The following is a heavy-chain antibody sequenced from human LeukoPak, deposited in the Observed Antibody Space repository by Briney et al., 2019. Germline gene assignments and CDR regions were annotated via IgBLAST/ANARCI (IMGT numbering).Heavy chain of an antibody. CDR2: ISWNSGSI. CDR1: GFTFDDYA. CDR3: ARGHCSSTSCYD. V-gene: IGHV3-9*01. J-gene: IGHJ4*02. D-gene: IGHD2-2*01. Sequence: GGSLRLSCAASGFTFDDYAMHWVRQAPGKGLEWVSGISWNSGSIGYADSVKGRFTISRDNAKNSLYLQMNSLRAEDTAVYYCARGHCSSTSCYDWGQGTLVTVSS.